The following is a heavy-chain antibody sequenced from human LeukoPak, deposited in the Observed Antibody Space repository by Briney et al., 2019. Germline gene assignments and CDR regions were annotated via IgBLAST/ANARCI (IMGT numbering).Heavy chain of an antibody. J-gene: IGHJ4*02. CDR2: ISSSSYI. D-gene: IGHD6-19*01. Sequence: PGGSLRLSCAASGFTFSDYSMNWVRQAPGKGLEWVSSISSSSYIYYADSVKGRFTISRDNAKNSLYLQMNSLRAEDTAVYYCARGGAVAGTDYFDYWGQGTLVTVSS. CDR1: GFTFSDYS. CDR3: ARGGAVAGTDYFDY. V-gene: IGHV3-21*01.